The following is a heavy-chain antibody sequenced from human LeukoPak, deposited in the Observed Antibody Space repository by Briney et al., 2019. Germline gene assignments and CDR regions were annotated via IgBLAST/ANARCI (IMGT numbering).Heavy chain of an antibody. CDR3: ARAGFYDFWSGFLRDYYYYMDV. CDR1: GYTFTSYD. J-gene: IGHJ6*03. Sequence: ASVKVSCKASGYTFTSYDINWVRQATGQGLEWMGWMNPNSGNTGYAQKFQGRVTITRNTSISTAYMELSSLRSEDTAVYYCARAGFYDFWSGFLRDYYYYMDVWGKGTTATVSS. D-gene: IGHD3-3*01. CDR2: MNPNSGNT. V-gene: IGHV1-8*03.